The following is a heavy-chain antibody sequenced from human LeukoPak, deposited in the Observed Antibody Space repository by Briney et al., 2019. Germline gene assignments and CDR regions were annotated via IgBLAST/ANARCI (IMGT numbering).Heavy chain of an antibody. J-gene: IGHJ4*02. CDR3: ARDLTYYDILTGLFY. CDR1: GFTFSSYA. CDR2: ISYDGSNK. Sequence: PGRSLRLSCAASGFTFSSYAMHWGRQAPGKGLEWVAVISYDGSNKYYADSVKGRFTISRDNSKNTLYLQMNSLRAEDTAVYYCARDLTYYDILTGLFYWGQGTLVTVSS. D-gene: IGHD3-9*01. V-gene: IGHV3-30*04.